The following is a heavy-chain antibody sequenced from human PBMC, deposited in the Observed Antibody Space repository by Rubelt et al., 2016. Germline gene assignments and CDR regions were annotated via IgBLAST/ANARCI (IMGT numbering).Heavy chain of an antibody. J-gene: IGHJ5*01. Sequence: EVQLVESGGGLVHPGGSLRLSCAASGFTFSSCGMNWVRQAPGKGLEWVSHISGSTSNIYYADSVKGRFTISRDNAKNSLFLQMNSLRAEDTAVYYCAGGPQDYTNTNWFDSWGQGTLVTVSS. CDR1: GFTFSSCG. CDR3: AGGPQDYTNTNWFDS. V-gene: IGHV3-48*04. CDR2: ISGSTSNI. D-gene: IGHD2-8*01.